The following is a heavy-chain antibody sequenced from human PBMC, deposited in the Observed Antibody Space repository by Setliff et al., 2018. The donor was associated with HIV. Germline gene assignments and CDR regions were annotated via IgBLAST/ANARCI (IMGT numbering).Heavy chain of an antibody. CDR1: GDSINSGNYY. D-gene: IGHD3-10*01. Sequence: SETLSLTCTVSGDSINSGNYYWSWIRQRPGKGLEWIGYIYYSGSTYYSPSLKSRVTISEDTSKNQFSLEMRSVTAADTAVYYCATSPAGEILGSRPFYFDYWGQGTLVTVS. CDR2: IYYSGST. V-gene: IGHV4-31*03. J-gene: IGHJ4*02. CDR3: ATSPAGEILGSRPFYFDY.